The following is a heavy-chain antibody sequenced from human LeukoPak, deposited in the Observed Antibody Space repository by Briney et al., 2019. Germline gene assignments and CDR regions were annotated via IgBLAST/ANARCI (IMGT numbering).Heavy chain of an antibody. Sequence: PSETLSLTFTVSGGSISSSSYYWGWIRQPPGKGLEWIGSIYYSGSTYYNPSLKSRVTISVDTSKNQFSLKLSSVTAADTAVYYCARVGYQLRTFDYWGQGTLVTVSS. CDR2: IYYSGST. V-gene: IGHV4-39*01. CDR3: ARVGYQLRTFDY. CDR1: GGSISSSSYY. D-gene: IGHD2-2*01. J-gene: IGHJ4*02.